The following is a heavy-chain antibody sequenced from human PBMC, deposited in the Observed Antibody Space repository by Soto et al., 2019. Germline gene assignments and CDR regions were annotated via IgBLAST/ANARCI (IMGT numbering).Heavy chain of an antibody. V-gene: IGHV3-30*18. J-gene: IGHJ4*02. Sequence: QVQLVESGGGVVQPGTSLRLSCIVSVEFGHTFSSSGMHWVRQAPGKGLEWVAVISYDGGNQYYADSVKGRFTVSRDNSENTLYLQMNSLRVEDTAVYYCAKDQTTLHRFSGVFEEDWGQGTLVTVSS. CDR2: ISYDGGNQ. D-gene: IGHD3-3*01. CDR1: VEFGHTFSSSG. CDR3: AKDQTTLHRFSGVFEED.